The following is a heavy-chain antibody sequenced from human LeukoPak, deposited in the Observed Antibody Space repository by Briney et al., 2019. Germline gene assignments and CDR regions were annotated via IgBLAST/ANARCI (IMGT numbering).Heavy chain of an antibody. V-gene: IGHV3-33*01. CDR3: ARAMVYYDSSSAFDI. CDR1: GFTFSRYG. D-gene: IGHD3-22*01. J-gene: IGHJ3*02. CDR2: IWSDGSNE. Sequence: AGGSLRLSCAASGFTFSRYGMHWVRQAPGKGLEWVAAIWSDGSNEYYPDSVRGRFTISRDNSKNTLYLQMNGLRAEDTAVYYCARAMVYYDSSSAFDIWGQGTMVTVSS.